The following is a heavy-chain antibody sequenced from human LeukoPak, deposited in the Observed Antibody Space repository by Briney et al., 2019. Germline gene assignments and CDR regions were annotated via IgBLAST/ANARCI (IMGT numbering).Heavy chain of an antibody. Sequence: PSETLSLTCTISGGSINSYYWSWIRQPPGKGLEWIGYIYYSGSTNYNPSLKSRVAISVDTSKNQFSLRLTSVTVADTAVYYCARGQGGSGYYYWGQGTLVTVSS. CDR2: IYYSGST. J-gene: IGHJ4*02. CDR3: ARGQGGSGYYY. V-gene: IGHV4-59*01. CDR1: GGSINSYY. D-gene: IGHD3-22*01.